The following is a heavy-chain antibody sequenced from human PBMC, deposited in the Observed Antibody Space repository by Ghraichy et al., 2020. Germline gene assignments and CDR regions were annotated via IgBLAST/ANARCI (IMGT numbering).Heavy chain of an antibody. CDR3: ARVFGPQQWLTPSGNRFDP. J-gene: IGHJ5*02. CDR1: GGSFSGYY. D-gene: IGHD6-19*01. CDR2: INHSGST. V-gene: IGHV4-34*01. Sequence: SETLSLTCAVYGGSFSGYYWSWIRQPPGKGLEWIGEINHSGSTHYNPSLKSRVTISVDTSKNQFSLKLSSVTAADTAVYYCARVFGPQQWLTPSGNRFDPWGQGTLVTVPS.